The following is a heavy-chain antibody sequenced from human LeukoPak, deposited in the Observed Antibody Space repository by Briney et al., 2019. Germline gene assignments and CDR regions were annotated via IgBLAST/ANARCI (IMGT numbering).Heavy chain of an antibody. CDR1: GFSFSSYE. CDR2: IRSGGNNI. Sequence: GGSLRLSCAASGFSFSSYEMNWVRQAPGKGLEWVAYIRSGGNNIYYADSVRGRFTISRDNAKNSLYLQMNSLRAEDTAVYYCAKHPQLGGQGTVVSV. J-gene: IGHJ1*01. V-gene: IGHV3-48*03. CDR3: AKHPQL. D-gene: IGHD1-1*01.